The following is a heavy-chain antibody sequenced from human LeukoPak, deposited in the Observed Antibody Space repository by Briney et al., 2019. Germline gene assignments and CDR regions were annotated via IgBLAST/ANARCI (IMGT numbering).Heavy chain of an antibody. CDR1: GYTFTSYG. CDR3: ATVSDGYTNWYFDL. CDR2: FDPEDGET. J-gene: IGHJ2*01. Sequence: ASVKVSCKASGYTFTSYGIGWVRQAPGKGLEWMGGFDPEDGETIYAQKFQGRVTMTEDTSTDTAYMELSSLRSEDTAVYYCATVSDGYTNWYFDLWGRGTLVTVSS. D-gene: IGHD5-24*01. V-gene: IGHV1-24*01.